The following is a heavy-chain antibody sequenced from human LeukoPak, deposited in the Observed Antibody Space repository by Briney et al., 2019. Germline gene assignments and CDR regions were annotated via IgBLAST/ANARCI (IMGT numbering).Heavy chain of an antibody. Sequence: KPSETLSLTCTVSGGSISSYYWSWIRQPPGKGLEWIGYIYTSGSTNYNPSLKSRVTISVDTSKNQFSLKLSSVTAADTAVYYCARSHGWGQRASLPHAFDIWGQGTMVTVSS. CDR1: GGSISSYY. CDR2: IYTSGST. D-gene: IGHD6-25*01. J-gene: IGHJ3*02. CDR3: ARSHGWGQRASLPHAFDI. V-gene: IGHV4-4*09.